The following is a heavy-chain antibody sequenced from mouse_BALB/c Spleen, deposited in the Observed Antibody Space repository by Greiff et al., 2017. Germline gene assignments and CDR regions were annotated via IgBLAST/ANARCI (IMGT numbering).Heavy chain of an antibody. CDR1: GYNFTSYW. Sequence: QDQLQQPGAELVKPGTSVKLSCKASGYNFTSYWINWVKLRPGQGLEWIGDIYPGSGSTNYNEKFKSKATLTVDTSSSTAYMQLSSLASEDSALYYCASDGYAMDYWGQGTSVTVSS. D-gene: IGHD2-3*01. CDR2: IYPGSGST. V-gene: IGHV1-55*01. CDR3: ASDGYAMDY. J-gene: IGHJ4*01.